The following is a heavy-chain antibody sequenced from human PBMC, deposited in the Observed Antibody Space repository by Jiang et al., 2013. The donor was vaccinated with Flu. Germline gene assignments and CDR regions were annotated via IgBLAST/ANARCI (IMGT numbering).Heavy chain of an antibody. CDR2: IIPIFGTA. J-gene: IGHJ4*02. CDR1: GGTFSSYA. CDR3: ARDLTDSSGYYYPIFDY. Sequence: AEVKKPGSSVKVSCKASGGTFSSYAISWVRQAPGQGLEWMGGIIPIFGTANYAQKFQGRVTITADESTSTAYMELSSLRSEDTAVYYRARDLTDSSGYYYPIFDYWGQGTLVTVSS. D-gene: IGHD3-22*01. V-gene: IGHV1-69*01.